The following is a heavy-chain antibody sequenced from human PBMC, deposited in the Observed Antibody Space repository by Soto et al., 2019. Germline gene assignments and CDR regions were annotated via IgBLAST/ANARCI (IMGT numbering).Heavy chain of an antibody. CDR2: IYWDDDK. D-gene: IGHD3-3*01. V-gene: IGHV2-5*02. Sequence: QITLKESGPTLVKPTQTLTLTCTFSGFSLSTSGVGVGWIRQPPGKALEWLALIYWDDDKRYSPSLKSRLTITNDTSKNQVVLTMTNMDPVDTATYYCANKRGYYDFWSGYAPWGQGTLVTVSS. CDR1: GFSLSTSGVG. J-gene: IGHJ5*02. CDR3: ANKRGYYDFWSGYAP.